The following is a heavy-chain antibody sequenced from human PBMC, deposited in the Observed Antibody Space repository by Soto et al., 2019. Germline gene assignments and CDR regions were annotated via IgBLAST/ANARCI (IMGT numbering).Heavy chain of an antibody. J-gene: IGHJ4*02. CDR1: GFSFSPYA. CDR2: ISGSGSNT. CDR3: ARGVLLHFDI. Sequence: EVQLLESGGGLVQPGGSLRLSCVTSGFSFSPYAMSWVRQAPGKGLEWVSGISGSGSNTYYADSVKGRFTISRDNSRNPMFRQMNRLRAEDAAIYFCARGVLLHFDIWGQGTLVTVSS. D-gene: IGHD2-8*02. V-gene: IGHV3-23*01.